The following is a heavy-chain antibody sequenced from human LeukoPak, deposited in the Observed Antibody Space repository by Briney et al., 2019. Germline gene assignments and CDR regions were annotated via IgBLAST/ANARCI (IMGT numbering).Heavy chain of an antibody. V-gene: IGHV3-30*04. D-gene: IGHD6-13*01. CDR1: GFTFSYYT. Sequence: GRSLRLSCAASGFTFSYYTMHWVRQAPGKGLEWVAVISYDGSYKFYADSVKGRFTISRDNSKSTLYLQMNSLRAEDTAVYYCAKDRYSGLNTIDYWGQGTLVTVSS. CDR2: ISYDGSYK. J-gene: IGHJ4*02. CDR3: AKDRYSGLNTIDY.